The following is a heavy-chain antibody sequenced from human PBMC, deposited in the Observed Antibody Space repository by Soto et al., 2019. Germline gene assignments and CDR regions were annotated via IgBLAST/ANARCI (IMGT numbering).Heavy chain of an antibody. D-gene: IGHD2-2*01. V-gene: IGHV4-34*01. CDR1: GGSFSGYY. CDR3: ARGECSSNYCFTRWALDI. J-gene: IGHJ3*02. CDR2: INDSGST. Sequence: QVQLQQWGAGLLKPSETLSLTCGVYGGSFSGYYWTWIRQTPGKGLEWIREINDSGSTNYKPSLKSRVTISADTSKKQFSLNVTSVTAADTAVYYCARGECSSNYCFTRWALDIWGQGTVVTVSS.